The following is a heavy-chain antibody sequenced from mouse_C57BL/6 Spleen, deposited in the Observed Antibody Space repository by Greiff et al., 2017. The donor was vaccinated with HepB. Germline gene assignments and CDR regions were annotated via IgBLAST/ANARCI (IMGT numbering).Heavy chain of an antibody. CDR2: ISSGGSYT. Sequence: EVKLVESGGDLVKPGGSLKLSCAASGFTFSSYGMSWVRQTPDKRLEWVATISSGGSYTYYPDSVKGRFTISRDNAKNTLYLQMSSLKSEDTAMYYCARAGTGYYWGQGTTLTVSS. V-gene: IGHV5-6*01. CDR3: ARAGTGYY. J-gene: IGHJ2*01. D-gene: IGHD4-1*01. CDR1: GFTFSSYG.